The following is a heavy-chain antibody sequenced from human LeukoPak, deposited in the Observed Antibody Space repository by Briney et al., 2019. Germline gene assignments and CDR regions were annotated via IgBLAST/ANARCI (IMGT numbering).Heavy chain of an antibody. J-gene: IGHJ6*02. CDR1: GGSFSGYY. CDR2: INHSGST. V-gene: IGHV4-34*01. D-gene: IGHD3-22*01. Sequence: SETLSLTCAVYGGSFSGYYWSWIRQPPGKGLEWIGEINHSGSTNYNPSLKSRVTISVDTSKNQFSLKLSSVTAADTAVYYCARVWRYYDSSGYYYSYYYYYGMDDWGQGTTVTVSS. CDR3: ARVWRYYDSSGYYYSYYYYYGMDD.